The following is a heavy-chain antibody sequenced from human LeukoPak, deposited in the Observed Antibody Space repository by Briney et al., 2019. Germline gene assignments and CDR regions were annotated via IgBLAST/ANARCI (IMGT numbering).Heavy chain of an antibody. D-gene: IGHD1-26*01. J-gene: IGHJ4*02. CDR1: GGSISSYY. V-gene: IGHV4-59*01. CDR2: IYYSGST. CDR3: AKGVVGATDFDY. Sequence: SETLSLTCTVSGGSISSYYWSWIRQPPGKGLEWIGYIYYSGSTNYNPSLKSRVTISVDTSKNQFSLKLSSVTAADTAVYYCAKGVVGATDFDYWGQGTLVTVSS.